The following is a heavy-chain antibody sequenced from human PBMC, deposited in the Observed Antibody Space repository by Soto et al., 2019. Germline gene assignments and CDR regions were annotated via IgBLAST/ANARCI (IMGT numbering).Heavy chain of an antibody. V-gene: IGHV1-3*04. D-gene: IGHD2-15*01. CDR2: INTGNGDT. Sequence: QVQFVQSGAEVKKPGASVKVSCKASGYSFTRYAIHWVRQASGQRLEWMGWINTGNGDTKYSHNFHGRVTITSDTSASTVYMQLSSLRSEDTAAYYCARALCSSPCPFQHWGQGTLVTVSS. CDR1: GYSFTRYA. CDR3: ARALCSSPCPFQH. J-gene: IGHJ1*01.